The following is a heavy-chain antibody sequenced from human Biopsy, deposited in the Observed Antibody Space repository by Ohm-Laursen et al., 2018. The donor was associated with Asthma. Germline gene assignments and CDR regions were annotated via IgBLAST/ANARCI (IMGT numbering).Heavy chain of an antibody. CDR2: ISWNSGNI. CDR3: AKSADYYDSADYLDF. D-gene: IGHD3-22*01. Sequence: SLRLSCAASGFSFDDCAMHWVRQASGKGLEWVSSISWNSGNIDYADSVKGRFTISRDNAKNSLYLQMQSLRPEGTAFYYCAKSADYYDSADYLDFWGRGTLVTVSS. J-gene: IGHJ4*01. V-gene: IGHV3-9*01. CDR1: GFSFDDCA.